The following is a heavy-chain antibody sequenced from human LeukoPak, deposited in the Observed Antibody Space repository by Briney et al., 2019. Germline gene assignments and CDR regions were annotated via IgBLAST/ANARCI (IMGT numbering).Heavy chain of an antibody. CDR3: STPRYNWNDGGFDP. CDR1: GYTFTSYG. CDR2: ISANNGNT. D-gene: IGHD1-20*01. Sequence: ASVKVSCKSSGYTFTSYGISWVRQAPGQRLEWMGWISANNGNTNNAQKNQARVTITTITSTSTTNMLSRSLRSVAPAETYCSTPRYNWNDGGFDPWSQGTLVTVYS. J-gene: IGHJ5*02. V-gene: IGHV1-18*01.